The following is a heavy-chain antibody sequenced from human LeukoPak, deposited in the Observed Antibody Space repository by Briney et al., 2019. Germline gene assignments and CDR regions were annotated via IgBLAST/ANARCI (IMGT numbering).Heavy chain of an antibody. V-gene: IGHV3-23*01. CDR3: VKGFHFDW. Sequence: GVTLRLSCVVSGFEFSIHDMSWGRQAPGKGPEWVSSISGRGTDTYYRDSVKGRFTISRDTSKNTLYMQMNNLRVEDTALYYCVKGFHFDWRGQGTLVTVSS. CDR2: ISGRGTDT. CDR1: GFEFSIHD. J-gene: IGHJ4*02.